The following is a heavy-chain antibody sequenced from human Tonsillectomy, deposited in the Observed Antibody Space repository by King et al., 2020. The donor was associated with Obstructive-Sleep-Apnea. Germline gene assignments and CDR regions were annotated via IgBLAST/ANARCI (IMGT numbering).Heavy chain of an antibody. CDR3: ARRGGDGYGLYYFDY. CDR1: GFTFSSYA. CDR2: TSYDGSNK. V-gene: IGHV3-30*04. J-gene: IGHJ4*02. Sequence: VQLVESGGGVVQPGRSLRLSCAASGFTFSSYAMHWVRQAPGKGLEWVAITSYDGSNKYSADSVKGRFTISRDKPKNTLYLQMNSLRAEDTALYYCARRGGDGYGLYYFDYWGQGTLVTVSS. D-gene: IGHD2-21*02.